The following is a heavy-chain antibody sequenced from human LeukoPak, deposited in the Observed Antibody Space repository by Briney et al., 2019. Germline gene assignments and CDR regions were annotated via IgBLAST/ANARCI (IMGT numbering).Heavy chain of an antibody. Sequence: SETLSLTCSVSGASISSYYWSWIRQPPGKGLEWIGHIYDSGSTKYNPSLKSQVTISVDTSKNQFSLTLSSVTAADTAVYYCAAHTAGRGSGYWGQGILVAVSS. CDR1: GASISSYY. CDR3: AAHTAGRGSGY. D-gene: IGHD5-12*01. J-gene: IGHJ4*02. V-gene: IGHV4-59*08. CDR2: IYDSGST.